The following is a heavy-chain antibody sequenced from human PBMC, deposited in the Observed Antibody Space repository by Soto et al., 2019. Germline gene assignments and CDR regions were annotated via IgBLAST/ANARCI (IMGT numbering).Heavy chain of an antibody. D-gene: IGHD6-13*01. V-gene: IGHV3-21*01. J-gene: IGHJ4*02. CDR1: GFTFSSYS. Sequence: EVQLVESGGGLVKPGGSLRLSCAASGFTFSSYSMNWVRQAPGKGLEWVSSISSSSSYIYYADSVKGRFTISRDNAKNSLYLQMNSLRAEDTAVYYCARDRRAAAGAGLDYWGQGTLVTVSS. CDR3: ARDRRAAAGAGLDY. CDR2: ISSSSSYI.